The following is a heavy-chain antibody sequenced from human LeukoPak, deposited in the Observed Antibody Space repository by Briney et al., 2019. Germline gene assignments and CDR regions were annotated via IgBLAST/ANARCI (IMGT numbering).Heavy chain of an antibody. CDR2: INWNGGST. CDR1: GFTFDDYG. CDR3: ARERTYYYDSNPDYFDY. Sequence: PGGSLRLSCAASGFTFDDYGMSWVRQAPGKGLEWVSGINWNGGSTGYADSVKGRFTISRDNAKNSLYLQMNSLRAGDAALYYCARERTYYYDSNPDYFDYWGQGTLVTVSS. D-gene: IGHD3-22*01. V-gene: IGHV3-20*04. J-gene: IGHJ4*02.